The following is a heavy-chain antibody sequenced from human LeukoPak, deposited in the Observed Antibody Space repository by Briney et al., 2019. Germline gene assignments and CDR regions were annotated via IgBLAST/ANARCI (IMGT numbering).Heavy chain of an antibody. CDR3: ARAGGGYSYGWDAFDI. CDR1: GGSISSYY. J-gene: IGHJ3*02. V-gene: IGHV4-59*01. D-gene: IGHD5-18*01. CDR2: IYYSGST. Sequence: SETLSLTCTVSGGSISSYYWSWIRQPPGKGLEWIGYIYYSGSTNYNPSLKSRVTISVDTSKNQFSLKRSSVTAADTAVYYCARAGGGYSYGWDAFDIWGQGTMVTVSS.